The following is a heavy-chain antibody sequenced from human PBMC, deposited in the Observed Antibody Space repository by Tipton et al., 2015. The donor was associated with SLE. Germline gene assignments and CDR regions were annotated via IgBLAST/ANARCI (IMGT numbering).Heavy chain of an antibody. V-gene: IGHV4-59*12. CDR1: GGSISSYY. CDR2: IFYSGSTNFIPNGYT. Sequence: LRLSCTVSGGSISSYYWSWIRQPPGKGLEWIGNIFYSGSTNFIPNGYTNYIPSLKSRVTISVDTSKSQFSLKVNSVTAADTAMYYCVRGGTWPTAFDYWGQGTMVTVSS. D-gene: IGHD5-12*01. CDR3: VRGGTWPTAFDY. J-gene: IGHJ4*02.